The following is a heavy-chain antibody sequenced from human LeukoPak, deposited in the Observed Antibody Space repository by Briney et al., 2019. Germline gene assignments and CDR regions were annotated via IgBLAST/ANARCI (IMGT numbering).Heavy chain of an antibody. V-gene: IGHV4-4*07. CDR2: IYTSGST. D-gene: IGHD1-26*01. CDR3: ARAGGSGSYYYSDIFDY. J-gene: IGHJ4*02. Sequence: PSETLSLTCTVSGGSISSYYWSWIRQPAGKGLEWIGRIYTSGSTNYNPSLKSRVTMSVDTSKNQFSLKLSSVTAADTAVYYCARAGGSGSYYYSDIFDYWGQGTLVTVYS. CDR1: GGSISSYY.